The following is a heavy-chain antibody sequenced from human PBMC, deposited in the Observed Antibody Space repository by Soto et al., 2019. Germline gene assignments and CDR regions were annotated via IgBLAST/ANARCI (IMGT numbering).Heavy chain of an antibody. CDR3: ARDRAERAYYYYGMDV. V-gene: IGHV1-3*01. CDR1: GYTFTTYA. J-gene: IGHJ6*02. D-gene: IGHD6-13*01. CDR2: INAGNGNT. Sequence: ASVKVSCKPSGYTFTTYAMHWVRQAPGQRFEWMGWINAGNGNTKYSQKFQGRVTFTRDTSANTAYMELSSLRSEDTAVYYCARDRAERAYYYYGMDVWGQGTTVTVSS.